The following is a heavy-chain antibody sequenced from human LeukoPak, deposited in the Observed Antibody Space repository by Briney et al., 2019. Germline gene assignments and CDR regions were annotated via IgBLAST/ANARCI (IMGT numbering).Heavy chain of an antibody. CDR1: GYSFTSYW. D-gene: IGHD6-6*01. Sequence: GESLKISCKGSGYSFTSYWIGWVRQMPGKGLEWMGIIYPGDSDTRYSPSFQGQVTISADKSISTAYLQWSSLKASDTAMYYCVRLIQGEYSSSQGAFDIWGQGTMVTVSS. CDR2: IYPGDSDT. V-gene: IGHV5-51*01. J-gene: IGHJ3*02. CDR3: VRLIQGEYSSSQGAFDI.